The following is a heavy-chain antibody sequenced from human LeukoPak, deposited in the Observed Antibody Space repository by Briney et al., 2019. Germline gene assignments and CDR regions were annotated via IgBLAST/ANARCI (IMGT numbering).Heavy chain of an antibody. D-gene: IGHD3-16*02. J-gene: IGHJ6*02. CDR3: VRDYHYGMDV. V-gene: IGHV3-74*01. CDR2: IKGDGSGT. CDR1: GFTFNNYW. Sequence: GGSLRLSCAASGFTFNNYWMHWVRQAPGKGLVWVSRIKGDGSGTSYADSVKGRFTISRDNTKNTLYLQMNSLRAEDTAVFHCVRDYHYGMDVWGQGTTATVSS.